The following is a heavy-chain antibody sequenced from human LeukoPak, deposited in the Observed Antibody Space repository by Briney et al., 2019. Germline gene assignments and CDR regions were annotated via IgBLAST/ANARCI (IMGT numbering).Heavy chain of an antibody. Sequence: SETLFLTCTVSGGSISSGDYYWSWIRQPPGKGLEWIGYIYYSGSTYYNPSLKSRVTISVDTSKNQFSLKLSSVTAADTAVYYCARVGLMGDYVDYWGQGTLVTVSS. CDR1: GGSISSGDYY. CDR3: ARVGLMGDYVDY. V-gene: IGHV4-30-4*01. CDR2: IYYSGST. J-gene: IGHJ4*02. D-gene: IGHD3-10*01.